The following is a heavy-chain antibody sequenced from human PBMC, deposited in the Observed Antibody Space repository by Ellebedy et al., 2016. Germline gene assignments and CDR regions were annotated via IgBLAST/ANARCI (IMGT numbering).Heavy chain of an antibody. V-gene: IGHV4-59*01. CDR2: IYYSGST. Sequence: SETLSLXXTVSGGSISSYYWSWIRQPPGKGLEWIGYIYYSGSTNYNPSLKSRVTISVDTSKNQFSLKLSSVTAADTAVYYCARGGNFWSGYYYFDYWGQGTLVTVSS. D-gene: IGHD3-3*01. CDR1: GGSISSYY. CDR3: ARGGNFWSGYYYFDY. J-gene: IGHJ4*02.